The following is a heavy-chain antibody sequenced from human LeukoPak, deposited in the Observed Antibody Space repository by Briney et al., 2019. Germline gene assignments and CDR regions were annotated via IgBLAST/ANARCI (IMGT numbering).Heavy chain of an antibody. CDR1: GFSFSAYW. CDR2: INPAGSET. J-gene: IGHJ4*02. V-gene: IGHV3-7*01. Sequence: GGSLRLYCATSGFSFSAYWMTWVRQAPATGKEWVANINPAGSETYYVDPVKGRFSISRDNAKNLVYLQMNSLRAEDTAVYHCARFGYVAAVDVWGQGTPVTVSS. CDR3: ARFGYVAAVDV. D-gene: IGHD2-15*01.